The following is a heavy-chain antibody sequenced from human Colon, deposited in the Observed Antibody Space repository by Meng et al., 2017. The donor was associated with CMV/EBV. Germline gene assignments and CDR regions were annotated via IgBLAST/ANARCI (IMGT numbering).Heavy chain of an antibody. J-gene: IGHJ3*01. Sequence: GSLRLSCTVSGGSLNTDFWTWIRQSPGKGLEWIGYIYYSGSSTNHNYNPALKSRVSLSIDTSKNQVSLRLTSVTAADTAGYYCARLQVGTPPLPFDLWGQGRMVTVSS. V-gene: IGHV4-59*01. CDR1: GGSLNTDF. CDR3: ARLQVGTPPLPFDL. CDR2: IYYSGSSTNH.